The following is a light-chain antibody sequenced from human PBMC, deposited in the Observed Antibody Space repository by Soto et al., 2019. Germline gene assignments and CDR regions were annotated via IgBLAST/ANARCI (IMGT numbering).Light chain of an antibody. CDR2: EVT. J-gene: IGLJ1*01. CDR3: SSYTSSGTLYV. CDR1: SSDIGGYKY. V-gene: IGLV2-14*01. Sequence: QSALTQPASVSGSPGQSITISCTGTSSDIGGYKYVSWYQQHPGKAPKLMIYEVTYRPSGVSDRFSGSKSGNTASLTVSGLQAEDEADYYCSSYTSSGTLYVFGTGTKVT.